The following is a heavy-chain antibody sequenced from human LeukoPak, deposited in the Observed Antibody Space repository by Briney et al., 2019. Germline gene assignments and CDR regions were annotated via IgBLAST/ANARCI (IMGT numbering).Heavy chain of an antibody. D-gene: IGHD2-2*01. Sequence: SGGSLRLSCAASGFTFSSYAMHWVRQASGKGLEWVAVISYDGSNKYYADSVKGRFTISRDNSKNTLYLQMNSLRAEDTAVYYCTRDAGYQLLINWFDPWGQGTLVTVSS. CDR1: GFTFSSYA. CDR3: TRDAGYQLLINWFDP. CDR2: ISYDGSNK. J-gene: IGHJ5*02. V-gene: IGHV3-30-3*01.